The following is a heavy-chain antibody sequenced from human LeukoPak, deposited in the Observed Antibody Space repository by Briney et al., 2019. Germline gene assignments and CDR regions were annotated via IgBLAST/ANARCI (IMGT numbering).Heavy chain of an antibody. Sequence: AGGSLRLSCAVSGFTFSSYWMNWVRQAPGQGLEWVASIKQDGGEQSYVDSVKGRFTISRDNAKNSLYLQMSSLRAEDTAVYYCARDGTAAGLYFDLWGQGTLVTVSS. CDR3: ARDGTAAGLYFDL. J-gene: IGHJ4*01. V-gene: IGHV3-7*01. CDR2: IKQDGGEQ. D-gene: IGHD6-13*01. CDR1: GFTFSSYW.